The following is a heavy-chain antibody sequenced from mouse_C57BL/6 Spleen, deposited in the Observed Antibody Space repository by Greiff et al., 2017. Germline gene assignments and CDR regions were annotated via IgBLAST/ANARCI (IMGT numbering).Heavy chain of an antibody. D-gene: IGHD3-2*02. J-gene: IGHJ4*01. CDR3: ARDRTQASYMDY. CDR1: GYTFTDYY. V-gene: IGHV1-19*01. CDR2: INPYNGGT. Sequence: VQLKESGPVLVKPGASVKMSCKASGYTFTDYYMNWVKQSHGKSLEWIGVINPYNGGTSYNQKFKGKATLTVDKSSSTAYMELNSLTSEDSAVYYCARDRTQASYMDYWGQGTSVTVSS.